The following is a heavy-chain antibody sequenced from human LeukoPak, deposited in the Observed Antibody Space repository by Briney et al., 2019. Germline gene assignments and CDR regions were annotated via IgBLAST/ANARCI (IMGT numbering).Heavy chain of an antibody. CDR3: GVGWRLGQAAFDI. D-gene: IGHD3-10*01. CDR1: GFTFSSYA. J-gene: IGHJ3*02. V-gene: IGHV3-48*02. CDR2: ISSSSATI. Sequence: GGSLRLSCAASGFTFSSYAISWVRQAPGKGVEWVSYISSSSATIYSSNSVKGRLTIARDNGKNSLYLQMTSLRDEDTSVYYCGVGWRLGQAAFDIWGQGTMVTVSS.